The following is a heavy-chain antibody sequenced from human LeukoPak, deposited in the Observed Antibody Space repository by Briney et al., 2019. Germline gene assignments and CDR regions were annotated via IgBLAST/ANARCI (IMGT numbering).Heavy chain of an antibody. CDR1: GFTVSGSY. CDR2: IYTAGST. D-gene: IGHD3-10*01. Sequence: GGSLRLSCAVSGFTVSGSYMNWVRQAPGKGLEWVSVIYTAGSTYYRDSVKGRFTISRDNAKNSLYLQTNSLRAEDTAVYYFARDSLLWFGEFRAFDIWGQGTMVTVSS. J-gene: IGHJ3*02. CDR3: ARDSLLWFGEFRAFDI. V-gene: IGHV3-53*01.